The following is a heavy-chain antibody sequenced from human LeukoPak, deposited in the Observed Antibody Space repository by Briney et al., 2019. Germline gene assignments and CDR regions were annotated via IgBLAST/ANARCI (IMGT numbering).Heavy chain of an antibody. CDR3: ASYTIPSDYFDY. J-gene: IGHJ4*02. D-gene: IGHD3-9*01. V-gene: IGHV4-30-4*08. CDR2: IYYSGST. Sequence: SETLSLTCTVSGGSISSGSYYWSWIRQPPGKGLEWIGYIYYSGSTYYNPSLKSRVTISVDTSKNQFSLKLSSVTAADTAVYYCASYTIPSDYFDYWGQGTLVTVSS. CDR1: GGSISSGSYY.